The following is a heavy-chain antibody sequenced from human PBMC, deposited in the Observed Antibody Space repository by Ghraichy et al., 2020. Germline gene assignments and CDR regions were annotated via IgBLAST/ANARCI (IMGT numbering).Heavy chain of an antibody. Sequence: TLSLTCTVSGGSISSGGYYWSWIRQHPGKGLEWIGYIYYSGSTYYNPSLKSRVTISVDTSKNQFSLKLSSVTAADTAVYYCAGGGSGWHWFDYWGQGTLVTVSS. CDR2: IYYSGST. CDR3: AGGGSGWHWFDY. CDR1: GGSISSGGYY. D-gene: IGHD6-19*01. V-gene: IGHV4-31*03. J-gene: IGHJ4*02.